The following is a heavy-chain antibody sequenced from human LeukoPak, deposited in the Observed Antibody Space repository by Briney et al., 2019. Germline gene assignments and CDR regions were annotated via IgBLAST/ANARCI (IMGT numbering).Heavy chain of an antibody. V-gene: IGHV1-2*02. D-gene: IGHD1-1*01. J-gene: IGHJ5*02. Sequence: ASVKVSCKTSGYTFTGNYMHWVRQAPGQGLEWMGWINPNSGDTNYAQKFQGRVTVTRDTSSSTSYLELSRLRSDDTAIYYCVRSQHNTFDPWGRGTLVTVSS. CDR2: INPNSGDT. CDR3: VRSQHNTFDP. CDR1: GYTFTGNY.